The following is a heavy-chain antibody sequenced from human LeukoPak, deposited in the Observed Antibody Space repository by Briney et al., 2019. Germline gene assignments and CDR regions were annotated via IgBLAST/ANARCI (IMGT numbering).Heavy chain of an antibody. V-gene: IGHV3-23*01. CDR2: IRASGAST. J-gene: IGHJ6*03. D-gene: IGHD4/OR15-4a*01. CDR1: GFTLSIYA. Sequence: PGGSLRLSCAASGFTLSIYAMNCVRQAPGKGLEGVSAIRASGASTYYTGSVKGRFTISIDNSKNTLYLQMNRLRAEDTAVYYCAKDLTMVPMDVWGKGTTVTVSS. CDR3: AKDLTMVPMDV.